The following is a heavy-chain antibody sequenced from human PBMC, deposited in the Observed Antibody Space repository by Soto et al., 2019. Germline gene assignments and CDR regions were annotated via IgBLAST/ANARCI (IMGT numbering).Heavy chain of an antibody. CDR2: INPDGSST. CDR3: VRDSFFNHYYSGMDV. J-gene: IGHJ6*02. CDR1: GFTCSSYW. Sequence: GSLRLSCAASGFTCSSYWMHWFRQAPERGLVWVSRINPDGSSTSYADSVKGRFTFSRDNAKNTLHLQMNSLRGEDTAVYFCVRDSFFNHYYSGMDVWGQGTPVTVS. V-gene: IGHV3-74*01.